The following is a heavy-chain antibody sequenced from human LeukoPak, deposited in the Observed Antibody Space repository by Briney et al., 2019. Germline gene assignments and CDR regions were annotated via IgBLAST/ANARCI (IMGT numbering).Heavy chain of an antibody. Sequence: GGSLRLCCAASGFTFSNAWMSWVRQAPGKGLEWVDRIKSKTDGGTTDYAAPVKGRFTISRDDSKNTLYLQINSLKTEDTAVYYCATDVNGSGWYDEVLFDYWGQGTLVTVSS. D-gene: IGHD6-19*01. CDR1: GFTFSNAW. J-gene: IGHJ4*02. CDR3: ATDVNGSGWYDEVLFDY. V-gene: IGHV3-15*01. CDR2: IKSKTDGGTT.